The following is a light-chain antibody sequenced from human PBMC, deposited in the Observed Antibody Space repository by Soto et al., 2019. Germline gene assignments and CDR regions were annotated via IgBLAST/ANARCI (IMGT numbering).Light chain of an antibody. V-gene: IGKV1D-12*01. J-gene: IGKJ4*01. CDR3: QQSNTFLS. CDR1: QDIAFW. Sequence: DIQMTQSPSSVSASVGDRVTITCRASQDIAFWLAWYQLKPGKAPKLLIYTASTLQSGVPSRFSGSGSGAHFTLTLNGLQPEDVATYYCQQSNTFLSFGGGTRVEIK. CDR2: TAS.